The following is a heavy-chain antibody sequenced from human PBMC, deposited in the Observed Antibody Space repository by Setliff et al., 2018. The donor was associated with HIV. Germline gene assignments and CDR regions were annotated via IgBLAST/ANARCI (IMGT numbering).Heavy chain of an antibody. D-gene: IGHD3-10*01. J-gene: IGHJ3*01. CDR3: ITDGGLN. CDR1: GFSSNNYW. Sequence: GESLTISCTDSGFSSNNYWMSWVRQAPGKGLEWAAHINQDGNVKYYVDSVKGRFTISRDNAKTSIYLQMDSLRVEDTAVYYCITDGGLNWGQGTMVTVSS. V-gene: IGHV3-7*03. CDR2: INQDGNVK.